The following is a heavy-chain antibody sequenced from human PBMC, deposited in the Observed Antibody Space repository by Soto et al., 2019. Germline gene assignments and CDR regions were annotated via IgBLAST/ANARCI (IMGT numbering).Heavy chain of an antibody. CDR2: IYHRGNT. Sequence: SETLSLTCTVSGGCITSYFLTWIPQPPGKGLEWIGYIYHRGNTNYNPGLKSRVTFSVDTSKNQLSLKLSSVTAADTAVYYWARDKYYDSTGTFDFWGQGTLVTVSS. V-gene: IGHV4-59*01. J-gene: IGHJ4*02. D-gene: IGHD3-22*01. CDR1: GGCITSYF. CDR3: ARDKYYDSTGTFDF.